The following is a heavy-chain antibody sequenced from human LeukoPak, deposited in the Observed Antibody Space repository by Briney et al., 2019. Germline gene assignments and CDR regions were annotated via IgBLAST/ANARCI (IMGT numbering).Heavy chain of an antibody. D-gene: IGHD3-9*01. V-gene: IGHV4-39*01. Sequence: SETLSLTCTVSGGSITNSNYYWGWIRQPPGEGLEWIGSMYYSGNIYYNPSIKSRVTISVDTSKYQFSLKLSSVTAADAAVYYCARQPRTFYDILTGYPGFFDYWGQGTLVTVSS. CDR3: ARQPRTFYDILTGYPGFFDY. CDR1: GGSITNSNYY. CDR2: MYYSGNI. J-gene: IGHJ4*02.